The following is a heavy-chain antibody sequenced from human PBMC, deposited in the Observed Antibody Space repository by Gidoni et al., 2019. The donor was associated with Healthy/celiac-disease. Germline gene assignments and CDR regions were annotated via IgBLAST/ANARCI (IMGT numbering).Heavy chain of an antibody. CDR3: AKDLINIIAVGDYYYYGMDV. CDR2: IRGSGGST. CDR1: GFTFSSYA. Sequence: EVQLLESGGGLVQPGGSLRLSCAASGFTFSSYAMSWVRQAPGKGLGWGSAIRGSGGSTYYADSVKGRFTISRDNSKNTLYLQMNSLRAEDTAVYYCAKDLINIIAVGDYYYYGMDVWGQGTTVTVSS. J-gene: IGHJ6*02. V-gene: IGHV3-23*01. D-gene: IGHD6-19*01.